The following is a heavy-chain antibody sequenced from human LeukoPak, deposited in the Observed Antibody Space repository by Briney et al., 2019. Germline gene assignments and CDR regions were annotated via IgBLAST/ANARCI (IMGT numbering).Heavy chain of an antibody. CDR2: IIPILGIA. CDR3: AGHPGYSSGATDY. D-gene: IGHD6-19*01. Sequence: SVKVSCKASGGTFSSYTISWVRQAPGQGLEWMGRIIPILGIANYAQKFQGRVTITADKSTSTAYMELSSLRSEDTAVYYCAGHPGYSSGATDYWGQGPLVTVSS. J-gene: IGHJ4*02. CDR1: GGTFSSYT. V-gene: IGHV1-69*02.